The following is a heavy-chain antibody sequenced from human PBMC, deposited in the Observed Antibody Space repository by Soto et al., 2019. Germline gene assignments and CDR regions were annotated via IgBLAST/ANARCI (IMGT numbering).Heavy chain of an antibody. D-gene: IGHD3-9*01. Sequence: QLQLQESGPGLVKPSETLSLTCSVSGDSINSDKYYWGWIRQPPGKGLEWIGSIYFRGNTYYNPSRQTRVTISLAKSKSQFSLKLNSVTAADSAVYFCARLEGLATISYYFDFWGQGALVTVSS. CDR3: ARLEGLATISYYFDF. CDR1: GDSINSDKYY. V-gene: IGHV4-39*01. J-gene: IGHJ4*02. CDR2: IYFRGNT.